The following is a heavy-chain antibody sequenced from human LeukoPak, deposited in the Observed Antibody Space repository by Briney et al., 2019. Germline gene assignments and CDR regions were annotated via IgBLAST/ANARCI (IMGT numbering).Heavy chain of an antibody. D-gene: IGHD3-10*01. CDR1: GYTFTSYG. V-gene: IGHV1-18*01. CDR2: IRAYNDYT. CDR3: ARDRTRGSGSYYPNWFDP. J-gene: IGHJ5*02. Sequence: ASVKVSCKASGYTFTSYGISWVQQAPGQGLEWMGCIRAYNDYTSYAQNFQGRVTMTTDTSTSTAYMELRSLRSDDTAVYYCARDRTRGSGSYYPNWFDPWGQGTLVTVPS.